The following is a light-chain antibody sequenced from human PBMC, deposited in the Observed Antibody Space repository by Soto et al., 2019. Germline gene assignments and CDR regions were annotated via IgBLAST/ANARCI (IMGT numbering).Light chain of an antibody. CDR2: EGS. J-gene: IGLJ1*01. Sequence: QSVLAQPASVSGSPGQSITISRTGTSSDVGSYNLVSWYQQHPGKAPKLMIYEGSKRPSGDSNRFSGSKSGNTASLTISGLQAEDEADYYCCSYAGSSTFYVFGTGTKVTVL. CDR1: SSDVGSYNL. V-gene: IGLV2-23*01. CDR3: CSYAGSSTFYV.